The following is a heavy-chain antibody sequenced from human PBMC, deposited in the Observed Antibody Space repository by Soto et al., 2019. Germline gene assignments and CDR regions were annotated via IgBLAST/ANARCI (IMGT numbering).Heavy chain of an antibody. D-gene: IGHD2-15*01. J-gene: IGHJ4*02. CDR3: ARDGEGY. Sequence: EVQLVESGGGLVQPGGSLRLSCAASGFTFSSYWMHWVRQVPGEGLVWVSRINTDGSERNYADSVKGRFTVSRDNAKNTQYLRMNSLRVEDTAVYYCARDGEGYWGQGTLVTVSS. V-gene: IGHV3-74*01. CDR1: GFTFSSYW. CDR2: INTDGSER.